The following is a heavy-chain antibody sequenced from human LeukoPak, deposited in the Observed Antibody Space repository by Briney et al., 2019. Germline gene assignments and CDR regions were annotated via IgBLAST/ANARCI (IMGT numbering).Heavy chain of an antibody. CDR2: IKQDGSEK. CDR3: ARDATGSSFYDY. CDR1: GFTYSNYW. J-gene: IGHJ4*02. D-gene: IGHD3-10*01. Sequence: GGSLRLSCAASGFTYSNYWMNWVRQAPGKGLECVANIKQDGSEKYYVDSVLGRFTVSRDNAKNSLILQINSLRAEDTAVYYCARDATGSSFYDYWGQGTLVTVSS. V-gene: IGHV3-7*01.